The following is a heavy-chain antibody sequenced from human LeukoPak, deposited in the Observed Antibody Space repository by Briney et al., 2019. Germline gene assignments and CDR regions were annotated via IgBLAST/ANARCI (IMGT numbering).Heavy chain of an antibody. CDR1: GFPFSSYA. CDR3: ARDVNYYDSSAYYY. V-gene: IGHV3-64*04. CDR2: ISDSGGST. Sequence: GGSLRLSCSASGFPFSSYAMHWVRQAPGKGLEYVSAISDSGGSTYHADSVKGRFTISRDNSKNTLYLQMNSLRAEDTAVYYSARDVNYYDSSAYYYWGQGTLVTVSS. D-gene: IGHD3-22*01. J-gene: IGHJ4*02.